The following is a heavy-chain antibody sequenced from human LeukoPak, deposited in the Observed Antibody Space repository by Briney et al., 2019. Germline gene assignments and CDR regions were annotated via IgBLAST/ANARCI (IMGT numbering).Heavy chain of an antibody. Sequence: SETLSLTCAVYGGSFSGYYWSWIRQPPGKGLEWIGEINHSGSTNYNPSLKSRVTISVDTSKNQFSLKLSSVTAADTAVYYCARSRLLWFGELSQNFDYWGQGTLVTVSS. CDR1: GGSFSGYY. J-gene: IGHJ4*02. CDR2: INHSGST. CDR3: ARSRLLWFGELSQNFDY. D-gene: IGHD3-10*01. V-gene: IGHV4-34*01.